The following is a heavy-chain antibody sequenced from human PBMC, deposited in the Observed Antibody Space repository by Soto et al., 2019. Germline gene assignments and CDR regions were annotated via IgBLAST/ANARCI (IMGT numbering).Heavy chain of an antibody. CDR2: IKSKTDGGTT. CDR1: GFTFSNAW. V-gene: IGHV3-15*01. Sequence: QLVESGGGLVKSGRSLRLSCAASGFTFSNAWMSWVRQAPGKGLEWVGRIKSKTDGGTTDYAAPVKGRFTISIDDSNNTPYLQINSLKTEDTAVYYCTTSDTAMVTAYYYYYMDVWGKGTTVTVSS. D-gene: IGHD5-18*01. CDR3: TTSDTAMVTAYYYYYMDV. J-gene: IGHJ6*03.